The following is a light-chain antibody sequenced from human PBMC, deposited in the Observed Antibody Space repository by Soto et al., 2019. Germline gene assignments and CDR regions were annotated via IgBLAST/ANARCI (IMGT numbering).Light chain of an antibody. CDR2: EVS. CDR1: SSDVGGYNY. J-gene: IGLJ3*02. CDR3: SSYAGSNNLGV. Sequence: QSALTQPPSASGSRGQSVTISCTGNSSDVGGYNYVSWYQQHPGKAPKLMIYEVSKRPSGVPDRFSGSKSGNTASLTVSGLQPEDEADYYCSSYAGSNNLGVFGGGTKLTVL. V-gene: IGLV2-8*01.